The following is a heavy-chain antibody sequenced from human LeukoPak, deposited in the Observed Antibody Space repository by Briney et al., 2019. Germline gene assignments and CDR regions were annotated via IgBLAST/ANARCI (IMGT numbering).Heavy chain of an antibody. Sequence: GRSLRLSCAASGFSFSDYGIHWVRQAPGKGLEWVAVVSYDGSHKYYGDSVKGRFTISRDNSKNTLYLQMNSPRVEDTAAYYCAKGSGRGYYFDYWGQGTLVTVSS. D-gene: IGHD6-13*01. CDR3: AKGSGRGYYFDY. V-gene: IGHV3-30*18. CDR2: VSYDGSHK. J-gene: IGHJ4*02. CDR1: GFSFSDYG.